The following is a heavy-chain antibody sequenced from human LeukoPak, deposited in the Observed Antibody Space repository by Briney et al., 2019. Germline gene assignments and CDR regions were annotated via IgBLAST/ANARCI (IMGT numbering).Heavy chain of an antibody. V-gene: IGHV4-59*01. CDR3: ARGVRSGHCSGYYHQYYFDY. CDR2: IYYSGST. CDR1: GGSISSYY. D-gene: IGHD3-22*01. Sequence: SETLSLTCTVSGGSISSYYWSWIRQPPGKGLEWIGYIYYSGSTNYNPSLKSRVTISVDTSKNQSSLKLSSVTAADTAVYYCARGVRSGHCSGYYHQYYFDYWGQGTLVTVSS. J-gene: IGHJ4*02.